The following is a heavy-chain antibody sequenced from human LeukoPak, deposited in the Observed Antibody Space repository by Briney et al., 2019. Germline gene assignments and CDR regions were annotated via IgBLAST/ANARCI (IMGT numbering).Heavy chain of an antibody. Sequence: SETLSLTCVVSGDSINSRSYYWAWIRQPPGKGLEWIGSIYHSESIYYNPSLKSRVTISLDTSKNQFSLKLSSVTAADTAVYYCARGQLSAGITMIVVGNWFDPWGQGTLVTVSS. CDR3: ARGQLSAGITMIVVGNWFDP. CDR1: GDSINSRSYY. D-gene: IGHD3-22*01. J-gene: IGHJ5*02. CDR2: IYHSESI. V-gene: IGHV4-39*07.